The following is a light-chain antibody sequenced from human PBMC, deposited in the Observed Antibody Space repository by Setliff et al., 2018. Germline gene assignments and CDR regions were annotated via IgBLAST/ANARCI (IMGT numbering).Light chain of an antibody. CDR3: TSYASGSTYVV. J-gene: IGLJ2*01. Sequence: QSALTQPASVSGSPGQSITISCTGTSSDIGAYNYVSWYQEHPRQAPKLMIYDVNKRPSGVSYRFSGSKSGNTASLTISGLQAGDEADYFCTSYASGSTYVVFGGGTK. V-gene: IGLV2-14*03. CDR1: SSDIGAYNY. CDR2: DVN.